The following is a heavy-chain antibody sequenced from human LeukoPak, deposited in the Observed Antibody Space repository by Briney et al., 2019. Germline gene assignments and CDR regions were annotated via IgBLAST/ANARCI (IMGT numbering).Heavy chain of an antibody. CDR2: VNHGGST. Sequence: SETLSLTCAVYGGSFSGYYWSWIRQPPGKGLEWIGEVNHGGSTNYNPSLKSRVTISVDTSKIQFSLKLSSVTAADTAVYYCARQALAAAGWFDPWGQGTLVTVSS. D-gene: IGHD6-13*01. J-gene: IGHJ5*02. V-gene: IGHV4-34*01. CDR3: ARQALAAAGWFDP. CDR1: GGSFSGYY.